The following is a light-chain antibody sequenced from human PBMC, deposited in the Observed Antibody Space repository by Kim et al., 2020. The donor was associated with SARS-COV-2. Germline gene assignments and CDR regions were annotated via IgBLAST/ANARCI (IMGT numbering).Light chain of an antibody. CDR3: QQYNSFWN. CDR1: QSISYS. V-gene: IGKV1-5*03. CDR2: MAS. J-gene: IGKJ1*01. Sequence: SASVGDRVTITCRASQSISYSLAWYQQKPGEAPNLLIYMASTLEGGVPSRFSGSRSGTEFALTISSLQPDDFETYYCQQYNSFWNFGQGTKVDIK.